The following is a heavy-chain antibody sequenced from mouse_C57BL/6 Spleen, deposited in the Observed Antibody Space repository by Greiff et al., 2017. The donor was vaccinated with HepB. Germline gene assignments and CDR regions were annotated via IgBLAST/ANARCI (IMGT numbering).Heavy chain of an antibody. V-gene: IGHV1-42*01. Sequence: VQLQQSGPELVKPGASVKLSCKASGYSFTGYYMNWVKQSPEKSLEWIGEINPSTGGTTYNQKFKAKATLTVDKSSSTAYMQLKSLTSEDSAVYYCARLNWDGGYWGQGTTLTVSS. CDR2: INPSTGGT. CDR1: GYSFTGYY. D-gene: IGHD4-1*01. J-gene: IGHJ2*01. CDR3: ARLNWDGGY.